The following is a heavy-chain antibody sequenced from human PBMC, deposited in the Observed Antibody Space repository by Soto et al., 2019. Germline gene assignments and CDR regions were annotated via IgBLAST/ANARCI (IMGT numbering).Heavy chain of an antibody. Sequence: GGSLRLSCTASGFNFSNYAMHWVRQAPGKGLEWLAVISYDGSRTHDADSVKDRFIISRDNSKKMLYLQMSGLRREDTAIYYCARFKIAARINFVSWGPGTLVTVSS. V-gene: IGHV3-30*04. J-gene: IGHJ4*02. CDR3: ARFKIAARINFVS. D-gene: IGHD6-6*01. CDR1: GFNFSNYA. CDR2: ISYDGSRT.